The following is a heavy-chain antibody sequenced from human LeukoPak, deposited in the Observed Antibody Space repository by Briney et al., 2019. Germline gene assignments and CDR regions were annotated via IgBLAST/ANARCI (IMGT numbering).Heavy chain of an antibody. V-gene: IGHV4-39*07. D-gene: IGHD6-19*01. J-gene: IGHJ6*02. CDR1: GDSISSSTYSTTYY. CDR2: INHSGST. Sequence: SETLSLTCTVSGDSISSSTYSTTYYWSWIRQPPGKGLEWIGEINHSGSTNYNPSLKSRVTISIDTSKNQFSLKLNSVTAADTAVYYCARDQWLGRLEGYGMDVWGQGTTVTVSS. CDR3: ARDQWLGRLEGYGMDV.